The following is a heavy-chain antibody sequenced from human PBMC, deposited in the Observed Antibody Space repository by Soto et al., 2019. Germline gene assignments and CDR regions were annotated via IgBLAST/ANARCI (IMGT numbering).Heavy chain of an antibody. CDR1: GFSFRSYG. J-gene: IGHJ6*02. CDR3: ARAYYDFWSGYYSTGIYGMDV. V-gene: IGHV3-33*01. CDR2: IWYDGSNK. D-gene: IGHD3-3*01. Sequence: GGSLRLSCAASGFSFRSYGMHWVRQAPGKGLEWVAVIWYDGSNKYYADSVRGRFTISRDNSENTLYLQMNSLRAEDTAVYYCARAYYDFWSGYYSTGIYGMDVWGQGTTVTVSS.